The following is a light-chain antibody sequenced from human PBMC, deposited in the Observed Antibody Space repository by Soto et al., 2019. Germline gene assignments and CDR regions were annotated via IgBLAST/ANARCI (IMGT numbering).Light chain of an antibody. CDR1: QTIDSW. Sequence: DIQMTQSPSTLSASVGDRVTITCRASQTIDSWLAWYQQRPGKPPNLLIYKASTLASGVPSRFSGSGSGTEFTLTISSLQPDDFATYYCQQYNSYGTFGQGTKVDIK. V-gene: IGKV1-5*03. J-gene: IGKJ1*01. CDR2: KAS. CDR3: QQYNSYGT.